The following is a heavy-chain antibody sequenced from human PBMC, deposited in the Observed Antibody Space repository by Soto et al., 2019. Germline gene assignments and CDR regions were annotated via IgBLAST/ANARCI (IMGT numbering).Heavy chain of an antibody. CDR2: ISSSSSNI. CDR3: ASELAALTWFDP. V-gene: IGHV3-48*02. Sequence: EVQLVESGGGLVQPGGSLRLSCAASGFTFSSYSMNWVRQAPGKGLEWVSYISSSSSNIYYADSVKGQFTISRDNAKNSLYMQMTSLRDEDTAVYYCASELAALTWFDPGGQGTLVTVSS. CDR1: GFTFSSYS. D-gene: IGHD1-1*01. J-gene: IGHJ5*02.